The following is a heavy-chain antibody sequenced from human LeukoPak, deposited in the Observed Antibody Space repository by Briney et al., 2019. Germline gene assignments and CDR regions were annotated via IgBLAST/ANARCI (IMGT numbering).Heavy chain of an antibody. CDR2: IGATDAYI. Sequence: GGSLRLSCAASGFTFINYGINWVRQAPGKGLEWVASIGATDAYIYYAPSLKGRFTISRDNAKNSVYLQMNNLRAEDTGVYYCARDQGTAGWPIDYWGQGALVTVSS. CDR1: GFTFINYG. CDR3: ARDQGTAGWPIDY. V-gene: IGHV3-21*01. D-gene: IGHD6-19*01. J-gene: IGHJ4*02.